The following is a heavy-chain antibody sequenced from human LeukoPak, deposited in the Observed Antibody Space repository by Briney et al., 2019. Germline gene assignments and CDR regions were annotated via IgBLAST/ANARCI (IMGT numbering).Heavy chain of an antibody. J-gene: IGHJ4*02. Sequence: GGSLRLSCAASEFTFSNYGMHWVRQAPGKGLEWVAVISFDGTKHYYADSVKGRFTIARDNSKNTLYLQMSSLRGQDTAIYYCVKDRAAVLEYWGQGTLVTVSS. CDR3: VKDRAAVLEY. D-gene: IGHD2-15*01. V-gene: IGHV3-30*18. CDR2: ISFDGTKH. CDR1: EFTFSNYG.